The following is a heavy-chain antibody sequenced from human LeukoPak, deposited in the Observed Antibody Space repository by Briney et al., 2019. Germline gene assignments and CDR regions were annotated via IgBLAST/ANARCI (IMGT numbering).Heavy chain of an antibody. CDR2: INTNSGGT. CDR1: GYTFSGYY. J-gene: IGHJ4*02. D-gene: IGHD3-3*01. Sequence: ASVKVSCEASGYTFSGYYIHWERQAPGQGLEWMGWINTNSGGTKYAQRFQGRVTMTRDTSISTAYMEVSRLRSDDTAVYFCASSRFLEWLYLLDYWGQGTLVTVSS. CDR3: ASSRFLEWLYLLDY. V-gene: IGHV1-2*02.